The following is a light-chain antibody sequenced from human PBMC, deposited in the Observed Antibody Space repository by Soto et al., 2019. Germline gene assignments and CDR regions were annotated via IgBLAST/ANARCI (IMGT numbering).Light chain of an antibody. CDR3: QHLDGHPRT. CDR1: QDISNY. J-gene: IGKJ1*01. V-gene: IGKV1-9*01. CDR2: VAY. Sequence: IQLTQSPSSLSASVGDRVTITCRASQDISNYLAWYQQKPGKAPRLLIYVAYTLQAGVPSRFSGSGSGTDFTLTISSLRPEDFATYYCQHLDGHPRTFGQGTKVEIK.